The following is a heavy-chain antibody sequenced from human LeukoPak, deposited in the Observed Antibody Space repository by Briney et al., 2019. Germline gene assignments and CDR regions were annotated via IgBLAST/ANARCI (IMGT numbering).Heavy chain of an antibody. Sequence: PGGTLRLSCAASGFTFSSYGMSWVRQAPGKGLEWVSAISGSGGYTYYADSVKGRFTISRDNPKNTLYLQMNSLRAEDTAVYYCAKAGFSSSWSKTDNWFDPWGQGTLVTVSS. CDR3: AKAGFSSSWSKTDNWFDP. CDR2: ISGSGGYT. D-gene: IGHD6-13*01. CDR1: GFTFSSYG. V-gene: IGHV3-23*01. J-gene: IGHJ5*02.